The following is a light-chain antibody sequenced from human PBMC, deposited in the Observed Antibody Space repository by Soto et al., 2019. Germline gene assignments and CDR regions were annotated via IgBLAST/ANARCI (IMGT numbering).Light chain of an antibody. V-gene: IGLV2-11*01. CDR1: SGDVGGYNY. CDR2: DVA. Sequence: QSALTQPRSVSESPGQSVTISCTGTSGDVGGYNYVSWYQHHPGKAPRLLIYDVAKRPSGVPDRFSASKSGNTASLTISGLQAEDEAYFYCCSYADSNILVFGGGTKVTVL. CDR3: CSYADSNILV. J-gene: IGLJ2*01.